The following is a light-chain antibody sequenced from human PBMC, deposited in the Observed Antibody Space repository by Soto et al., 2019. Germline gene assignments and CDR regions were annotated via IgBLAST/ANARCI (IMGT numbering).Light chain of an antibody. CDR2: DAS. V-gene: IGKV1-33*01. CDR1: QDISNY. Sequence: DIQMTQSPSSLSSSCGDRVSISCQASQDISNYLNWYQQQLGKAPQLLIYDASNLETGVPSRLSGSGSGTDFTFTISSLKPEDIATYYCQQYSHLITFGQGTRLEIK. CDR3: QQYSHLIT. J-gene: IGKJ5*01.